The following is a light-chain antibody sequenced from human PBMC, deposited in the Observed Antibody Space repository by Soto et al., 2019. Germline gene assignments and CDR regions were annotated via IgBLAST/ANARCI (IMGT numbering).Light chain of an antibody. Sequence: DIQMTQSPSTLSASVGDRVTITCRASQSISSWLAWYQQKPGKAPKLLIYDASSLESGVPSRFSGSGSGTEFTLTISSLQSEDFALYYCQQYNNWPHTFGGGTKVEI. V-gene: IGKV1-5*01. CDR1: QSISSW. CDR2: DAS. J-gene: IGKJ4*01. CDR3: QQYNNWPHT.